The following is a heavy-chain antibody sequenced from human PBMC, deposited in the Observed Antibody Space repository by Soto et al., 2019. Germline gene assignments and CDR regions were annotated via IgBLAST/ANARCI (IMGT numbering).Heavy chain of an antibody. Sequence: ASVKVSCKASGYTFSSYGISWVRQAPGQGLEWMGWISDYNGNTNYAQKLQGRVTMTTDTSTSTAYMELRSLRSDDTAVYYCARVGAAINYFVYWDQGTQVTVSP. CDR1: GYTFSSYG. V-gene: IGHV1-18*01. D-gene: IGHD2-2*02. CDR3: ARVGAAINYFVY. J-gene: IGHJ4*02. CDR2: ISDYNGNT.